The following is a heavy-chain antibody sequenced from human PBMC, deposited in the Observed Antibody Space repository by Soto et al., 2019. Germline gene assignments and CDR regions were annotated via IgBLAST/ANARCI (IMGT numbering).Heavy chain of an antibody. V-gene: IGHV3-33*01. J-gene: IGHJ5*02. CDR3: ARDLFTFGGDPNWFDP. CDR1: GFTFSSYG. CDR2: IWYGGSNK. D-gene: IGHD3-16*01. Sequence: PGGSLRLSCAASGFTFSSYGMHWVRQAPGKGLEWVAVIWYGGSNKYYADSVKGRFTISRDNSKNTLYLQMNSLRAEDTAVYYCARDLFTFGGDPNWFDPWGQGTLVTVSS.